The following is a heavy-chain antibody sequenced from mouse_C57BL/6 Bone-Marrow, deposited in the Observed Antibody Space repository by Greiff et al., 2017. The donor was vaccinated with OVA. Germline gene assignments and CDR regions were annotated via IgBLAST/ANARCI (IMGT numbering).Heavy chain of an antibody. Sequence: EVQLVESGGGLVQPGGSLKLSCAASGFTFSDYYMYWVRQTPEKRLEWVAYISNGGGSPYYPDTVKGRFTISRDNAKNTLYLQMSRLKSEDTAMYYCASTITTVPYWYFDVWGTGTTVTVSS. J-gene: IGHJ1*03. CDR1: GFTFSDYY. CDR2: ISNGGGSP. V-gene: IGHV5-12*01. D-gene: IGHD1-1*01. CDR3: ASTITTVPYWYFDV.